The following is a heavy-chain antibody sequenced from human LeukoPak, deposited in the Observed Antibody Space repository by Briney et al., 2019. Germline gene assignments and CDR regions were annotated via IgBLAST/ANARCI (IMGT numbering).Heavy chain of an antibody. V-gene: IGHV4-30-2*01. CDR1: GRSISSGGYS. Sequence: TSETLSLTCAVSGRSISSGGYSWSWIRQPPGKGLEWIGYIYHSGSTYYNPSLKSRVTISVDRSKNQFSLKLSPVTAADTAVYYCARGGGGGLYDYYGSGLAQKPTLNWFDPWGQGTLVTVSS. CDR3: ARGGGGGLYDYYGSGLAQKPTLNWFDP. J-gene: IGHJ5*02. CDR2: IYHSGST. D-gene: IGHD3-10*01.